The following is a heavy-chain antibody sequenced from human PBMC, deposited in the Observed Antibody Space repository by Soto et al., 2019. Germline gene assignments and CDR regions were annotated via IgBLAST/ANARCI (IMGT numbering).Heavy chain of an antibody. CDR2: ISGSGGST. Sequence: GGSLRLSCAASGFTFSSYAMSWVRQAPGKGLEWVSAISGSGGSTYYADSVKGRFTISRDNSKNTLYLQRNSLRAEDTAVYYCAKDTRIAVAGDYWGQGTLVTVSS. V-gene: IGHV3-23*01. CDR3: AKDTRIAVAGDY. D-gene: IGHD6-19*01. CDR1: GFTFSSYA. J-gene: IGHJ4*02.